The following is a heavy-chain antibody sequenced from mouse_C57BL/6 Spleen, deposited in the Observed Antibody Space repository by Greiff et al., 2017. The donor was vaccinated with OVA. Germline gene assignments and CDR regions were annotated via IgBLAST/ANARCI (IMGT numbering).Heavy chain of an antibody. Sequence: EVQLQQSGAELVRPGASVKLSCTASGFNIKDYYMHWVKQRPEQGLEWIGRIDPEDGDTASAPKFPGKAPMTADTSSNTAYLQHSSLTSEDTAVYYGTAHHYDYDGFAYWGQGTLVTVSA. CDR1: GFNIKDYY. D-gene: IGHD2-4*01. CDR2: IDPEDGDT. J-gene: IGHJ3*01. CDR3: TAHHYDYDGFAY. V-gene: IGHV14-1*01.